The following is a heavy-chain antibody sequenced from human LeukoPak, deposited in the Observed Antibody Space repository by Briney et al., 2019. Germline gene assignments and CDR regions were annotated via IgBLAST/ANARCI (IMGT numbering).Heavy chain of an antibody. J-gene: IGHJ4*02. CDR3: AKDLSKELLYRRGKYYFGY. Sequence: PGGSLRLSCAASGFTFSSYGMHWVRQAPGKGLEWVTFIRYDESNKYYADSVKGRFTISRDNSKNTLYLQMNSLRPEDTAVYYCAKDLSKELLYRRGKYYFGYWGQGTLLTVSS. V-gene: IGHV3-30*02. CDR2: IRYDESNK. D-gene: IGHD3-3*01. CDR1: GFTFSSYG.